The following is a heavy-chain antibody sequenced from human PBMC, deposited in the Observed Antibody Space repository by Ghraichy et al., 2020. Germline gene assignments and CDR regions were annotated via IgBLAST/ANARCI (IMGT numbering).Heavy chain of an antibody. CDR1: GGSISSSSYY. V-gene: IGHV4-39*01. CDR2: IYYSGST. D-gene: IGHD4-17*01. CDR3: ARLSAVTPVYWYFDL. Sequence: SETLSLTCTVSGGSISSSSYYWGWIRQPPGKGLEWIGSIYYSGSTYYNPSLKSRVTISVDTSKNQFSLKLSSVTAADTAVYYCARLSAVTPVYWYFDLWGRGTLVTVSS. J-gene: IGHJ2*01.